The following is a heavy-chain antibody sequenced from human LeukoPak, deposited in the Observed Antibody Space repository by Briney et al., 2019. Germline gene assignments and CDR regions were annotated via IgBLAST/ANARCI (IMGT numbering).Heavy chain of an antibody. CDR3: ARDARSIAAAGGV. Sequence: GGSLRLSCAASGFTFSSYSMNWVRQAPGKGLEWVSSISSSSSYIYYADSVKGRFTISRDNAKNSLYLQMNSLRAEDTAVYYCARDARSIAAAGGVWGQGTLVTVSS. V-gene: IGHV3-21*01. D-gene: IGHD6-13*01. CDR1: GFTFSSYS. J-gene: IGHJ4*02. CDR2: ISSSSSYI.